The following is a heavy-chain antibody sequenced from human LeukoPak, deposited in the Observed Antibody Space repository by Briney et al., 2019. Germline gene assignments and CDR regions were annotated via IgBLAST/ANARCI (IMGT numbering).Heavy chain of an antibody. Sequence: GGSLRLSCAASGFTFSNNYMTWVRQAPGKGLEWVSVIYSGNRTKYADSVKGRFIISRDNSKNTLLFQMNSLRAEDTAVYYCERLTCGNVLDVWGQGTTVTVS. CDR2: IYSGNRT. D-gene: IGHD3-16*01. CDR1: GFTFSNNY. V-gene: IGHV3-66*04. CDR3: ERLTCGNVLDV. J-gene: IGHJ6*02.